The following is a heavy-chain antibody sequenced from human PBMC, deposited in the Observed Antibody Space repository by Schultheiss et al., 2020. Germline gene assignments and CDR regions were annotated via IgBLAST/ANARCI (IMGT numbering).Heavy chain of an antibody. CDR1: GGSISSSNW. CDR2: INHSGST. CDR3: ARGRGIAVAGSRLRHRYFDL. D-gene: IGHD6-19*01. J-gene: IGHJ2*01. Sequence: SETLSLTCAVSGGSISSSNWWSWVRQPPGKGLEWIGEINHSGSTNYNPSLKSRVTISVDTSKNQFSLKLSSVTAADTAVYYCARGRGIAVAGSRLRHRYFDLWGRGTLVTVSS. V-gene: IGHV4-4*02.